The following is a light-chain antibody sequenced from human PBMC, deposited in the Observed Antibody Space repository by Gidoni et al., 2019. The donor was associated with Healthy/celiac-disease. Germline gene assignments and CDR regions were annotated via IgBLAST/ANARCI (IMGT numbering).Light chain of an antibody. Sequence: DFQMTQSPSSLSASVGDRVTITCRASQSISSYLNWYQQKPGKAPKLLIYAASSLQSGVPSRFSGSGSGTDFTLTISSLQPEDFATYYCQQSYSTPDMYTFGQGTKLEIK. CDR3: QQSYSTPDMYT. CDR2: AAS. J-gene: IGKJ2*01. V-gene: IGKV1-39*01. CDR1: QSISSY.